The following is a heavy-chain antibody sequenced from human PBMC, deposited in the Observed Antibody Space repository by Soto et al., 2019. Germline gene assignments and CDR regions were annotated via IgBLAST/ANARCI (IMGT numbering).Heavy chain of an antibody. Sequence: QVQLVQSGAEVKKPGASVKVSCKAAGYTFTGYYMHWVRQAPGQGLEWMGWINPIFGTANYAQKFQGRVTITADKSTSTAYMELSSLRSEDTAVYYCARDHRMVRGVIPYGMDVWGQGTTVTVSS. D-gene: IGHD3-10*01. CDR3: ARDHRMVRGVIPYGMDV. CDR1: GYTFTGYY. CDR2: INPIFGTA. J-gene: IGHJ6*02. V-gene: IGHV1-69*06.